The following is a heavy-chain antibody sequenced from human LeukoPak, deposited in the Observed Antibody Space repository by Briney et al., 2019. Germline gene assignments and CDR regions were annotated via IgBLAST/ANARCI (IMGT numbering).Heavy chain of an antibody. V-gene: IGHV1-8*03. Sequence: ASVKVSCRASGYTFTSYDINCVRQATGQGLEWMGWMNPNSGNTGYAQKFQGRVTITRNTSISTAYMELSSLRSEDTAVYYCARGKGYCSGGSCFWGNWFDPWGQGTLVTVSS. CDR3: ARGKGYCSGGSCFWGNWFDP. J-gene: IGHJ5*02. CDR1: GYTFTSYD. CDR2: MNPNSGNT. D-gene: IGHD2-15*01.